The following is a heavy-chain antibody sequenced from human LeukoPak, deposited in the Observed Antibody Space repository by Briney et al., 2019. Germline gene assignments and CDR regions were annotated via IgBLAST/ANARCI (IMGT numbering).Heavy chain of an antibody. V-gene: IGHV3-49*03. Sequence: GGSLRLSCTTSGFTFGDSALNWFRQAPGKGLEWLGFIRSKAYGATTEYAASVKGRFTISRDDSKGIAFLQMNSLKTEDTAMYYCTRGAPIAYWGQGTLVTVSS. J-gene: IGHJ4*02. CDR2: IRSKAYGATT. CDR3: TRGAPIAY. CDR1: GFTFGDSA.